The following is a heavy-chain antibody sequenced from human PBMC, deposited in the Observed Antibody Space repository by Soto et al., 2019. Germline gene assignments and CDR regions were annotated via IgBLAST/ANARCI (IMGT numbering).Heavy chain of an antibody. J-gene: IGHJ6*03. Sequence: QVQLVESGGGLVKPGGSLRLSCAASGFTFSDYYMSWIRQAPGKGLEWVSYISSSGRTIYYADTVKGRFTISRDNAKNSLYPQMNSLRAEDTAVYYCARDPRMWLRFDYYYYMDVWGKGTTVTVSS. D-gene: IGHD5-12*01. CDR1: GFTFSDYY. CDR2: ISSSGRTI. V-gene: IGHV3-11*01. CDR3: ARDPRMWLRFDYYYYMDV.